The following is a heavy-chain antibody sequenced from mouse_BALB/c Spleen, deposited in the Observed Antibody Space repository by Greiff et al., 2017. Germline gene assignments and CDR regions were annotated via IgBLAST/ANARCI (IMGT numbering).Heavy chain of an antibody. CDR1: GFAFSSYD. J-gene: IGHJ2*01. CDR3: ARNPPYYYGSSYFDY. Sequence: DVKLVESGGGLVKPGGSLKLSCAASGFAFSSYDMSWVRQTPEKRLEWVAYISSGGGSTYYPDTVKGRFTISRDNAKNTLYLQMSSLKSEDTAMYYCARNPPYYYGSSYFDYWGQGTTLTVSS. V-gene: IGHV5-12-1*01. CDR2: ISSGGGST. D-gene: IGHD1-1*01.